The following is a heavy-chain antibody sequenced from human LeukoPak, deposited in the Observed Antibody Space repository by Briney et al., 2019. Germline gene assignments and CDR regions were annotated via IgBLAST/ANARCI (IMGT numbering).Heavy chain of an antibody. CDR2: VSRRSSFI. V-gene: IGHV3-21*01. D-gene: IGHD5-12*01. J-gene: IGHJ4*02. CDR1: GFTFSSYS. Sequence: GGSLRLSCAAFGFTFSSYSMNWVRQAPGKGLEWVSSVSRRSSFIFYADSVQGRFTISRDDAKDSLFLQLNSLRAEDTAVCYCARVSDAYDYFFDYWGQGTLVTVSS. CDR3: ARVSDAYDYFFDY.